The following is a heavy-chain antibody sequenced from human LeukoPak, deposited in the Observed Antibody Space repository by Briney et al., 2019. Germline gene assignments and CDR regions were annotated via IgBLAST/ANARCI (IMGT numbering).Heavy chain of an antibody. Sequence: PGGSLRLSCVASGFTFSSDSMNWVRQAPGKGLEWVAVISYDGSNKYYADSVEGRFTIPRDNSKNTLYLQMNSLRAEDTAVYYCARDLGYCSGGSCYSGGYWGQGTLVTVSS. V-gene: IGHV3-30*03. J-gene: IGHJ4*02. CDR3: ARDLGYCSGGSCYSGGY. D-gene: IGHD2-15*01. CDR1: GFTFSSDS. CDR2: ISYDGSNK.